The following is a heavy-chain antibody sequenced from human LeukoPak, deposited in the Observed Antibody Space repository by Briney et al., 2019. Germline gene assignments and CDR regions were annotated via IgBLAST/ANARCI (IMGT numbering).Heavy chain of an antibody. V-gene: IGHV1-18*01. CDR3: ARAGGDNCLEGDDY. CDR1: GYTFTSYG. J-gene: IGHJ4*02. CDR2: ISAYNGNT. D-gene: IGHD1-1*01. Sequence: ASVKVSCKASGYTFTSYGISWVRQAPGQGLEWMGWISAYNGNTNYAQKLQGRVTMATDTSTSTAYMELRSLRSDDTAVYYCARAGGDNCLEGDDYWGQGTLVTVSS.